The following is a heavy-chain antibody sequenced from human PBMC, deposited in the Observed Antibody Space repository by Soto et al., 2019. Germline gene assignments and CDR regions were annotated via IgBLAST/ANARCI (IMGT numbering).Heavy chain of an antibody. CDR2: INPSGGST. V-gene: IGHV1-46*01. J-gene: IGHJ4*02. CDR1: GYTFTSYY. D-gene: IGHD3-16*01. CDR3: ARVSLETEFDY. Sequence: GASVKVSCKASGYTFTSYYMHWVRQAPGQGLEWMGIINPSGGSTSYAQKFQGRVTMNRDTSTSPVYMELSSLRSEDTAVYYCARVSLETEFDYWGQGTLVTVSS.